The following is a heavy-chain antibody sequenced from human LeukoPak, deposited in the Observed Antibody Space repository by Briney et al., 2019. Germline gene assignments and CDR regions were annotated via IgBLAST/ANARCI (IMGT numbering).Heavy chain of an antibody. D-gene: IGHD3-22*01. V-gene: IGHV3-33*08. CDR1: GFTFSSHW. CDR3: ARSEYYYDSSGYYYGVDY. Sequence: GGSLRLSCAASGFTFSSHWMSWVRQAPGKGLEWVAVIWYDGSNKYYADSVKGRFTISRDNSKNTLYLQMNSLRAEDTAVYYCARSEYYYDSSGYYYGVDYWGQGTLVTVSS. J-gene: IGHJ4*02. CDR2: IWYDGSNK.